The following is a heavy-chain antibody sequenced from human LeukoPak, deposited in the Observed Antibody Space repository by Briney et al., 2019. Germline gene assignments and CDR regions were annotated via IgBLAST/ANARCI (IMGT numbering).Heavy chain of an antibody. D-gene: IGHD1-26*01. V-gene: IGHV3-30-3*01. Sequence: GGSLRLSCAASGFTFSSYAMHWVRQAPGKGLEWVAVISYDGSNKYYADSVKGRFTISRDNSKNTLYLQMNSLRAEDTAVYYCARNKWELLTGDAFGIWGQGTMVTVSS. CDR2: ISYDGSNK. CDR1: GFTFSSYA. J-gene: IGHJ3*02. CDR3: ARNKWELLTGDAFGI.